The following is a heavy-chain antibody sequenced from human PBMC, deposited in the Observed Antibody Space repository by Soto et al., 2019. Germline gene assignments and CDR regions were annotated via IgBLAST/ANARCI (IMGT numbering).Heavy chain of an antibody. CDR1: GFTFDDYA. CDR3: AKPRDQQLVLRGDAFDI. CDR2: ISWNSGSI. J-gene: IGHJ3*02. V-gene: IGHV3-9*01. D-gene: IGHD6-13*01. Sequence: GGSLRLSCAASGFTFDDYAMHWVRQAPGKGLEWVSGISWNSGSIGYADSVKGRFTISRDNAKNSLYLQMNSLRAEDTALYYCAKPRDQQLVLRGDAFDIWGQGTMVTVSS.